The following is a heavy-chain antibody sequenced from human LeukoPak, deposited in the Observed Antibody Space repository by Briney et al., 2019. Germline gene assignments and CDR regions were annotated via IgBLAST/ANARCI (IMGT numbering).Heavy chain of an antibody. D-gene: IGHD1-20*01. V-gene: IGHV4-61*02. CDR2: IYTSGST. CDR1: GGSISSGSYY. CDR3: ARTWYNWNDGLFDI. J-gene: IGHJ3*02. Sequence: SETLSLTCTVSGGSISSGSYYWSWIRQPAGKGLEWIGRIYTSGSTNYNPSLKSRVTISVDTSKNQFSLKLSSVTAADTAVYYCARTWYNWNDGLFDIWGQGTMVTVSS.